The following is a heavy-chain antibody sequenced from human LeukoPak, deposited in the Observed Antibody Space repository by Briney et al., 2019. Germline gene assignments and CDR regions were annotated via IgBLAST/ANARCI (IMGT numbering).Heavy chain of an antibody. V-gene: IGHV3-30*03. CDR1: GFTFSTYA. Sequence: GGSLRLSCAASGFTFSTYAMHWVRQAPGKGLEWVTLISHDGSNKYYADSVKGRFTISRDNSKNRLSLQMDSLRPDDTAVYYCAHGEGRSGYEIDHWGQGTLVTVSS. CDR3: AHGEGRSGYEIDH. J-gene: IGHJ4*02. D-gene: IGHD5-12*01. CDR2: ISHDGSNK.